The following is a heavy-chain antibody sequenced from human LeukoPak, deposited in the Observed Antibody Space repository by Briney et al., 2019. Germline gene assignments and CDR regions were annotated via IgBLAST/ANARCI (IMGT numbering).Heavy chain of an antibody. D-gene: IGHD6-13*01. CDR3: ARICSSSWYYYYYGMDV. CDR2: INHSGST. Sequence: SETLSLTCAVYGGSFSGYYWSWIRQPPGKGLEWIGEINHSGSTNYNPSLKSRVTISVDTSKNQFSLELSSVTAADTAVYYCARICSSSWYYYYYGMDVWGQGTTVTVSS. CDR1: GGSFSGYY. J-gene: IGHJ6*02. V-gene: IGHV4-34*01.